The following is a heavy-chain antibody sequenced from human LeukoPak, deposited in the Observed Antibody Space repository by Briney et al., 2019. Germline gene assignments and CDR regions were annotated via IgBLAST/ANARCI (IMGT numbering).Heavy chain of an antibody. CDR2: IIPVFGTT. CDR3: ARDYYDSSGYLRY. D-gene: IGHD3-22*01. V-gene: IGHV1-69*06. Sequence: ASVKVSCKASGGTFSSYAVSWVRLTPGQGLEWLGGIIPVFGTTTYAQKFQAKVTMTADKSTNTAYLEISSLTSDDTAVYYCARDYYDSSGYLRYWGQGTLVTVSS. CDR1: GGTFSSYA. J-gene: IGHJ4*02.